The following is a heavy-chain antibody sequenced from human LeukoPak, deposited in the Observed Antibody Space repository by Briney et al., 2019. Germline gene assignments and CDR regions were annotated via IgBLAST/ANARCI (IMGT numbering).Heavy chain of an antibody. J-gene: IGHJ3*02. V-gene: IGHV1-46*01. D-gene: IGHD6-13*01. CDR2: INPSGGST. Sequence: ASVKVSCKASGYTFTSYYMHWVRQAPGQGLEWMGIINPSGGSTSYAQKFQGRVTITADESTSTAYMELSSLRSEDTAVYYCARSKAASDAFDIWGQGTTVTVSS. CDR1: GYTFTSYY. CDR3: ARSKAASDAFDI.